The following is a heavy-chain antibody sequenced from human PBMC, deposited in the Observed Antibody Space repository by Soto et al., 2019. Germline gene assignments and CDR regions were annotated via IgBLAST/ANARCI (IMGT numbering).Heavy chain of an antibody. CDR3: ARRRVTVTTGPYAFDI. CDR1: GFTFSSYS. J-gene: IGHJ3*02. V-gene: IGHV3-21*01. Sequence: GGSLRLSCAASGFTFSSYSMNWVRQAPGKGLEWVSSISSSSSYIYYADSVKGRFTISRDNAKNSLYLQMNSLRPEDTAVYYCARRRVTVTTGPYAFDIWGQGTMVTVSS. CDR2: ISSSSSYI. D-gene: IGHD4-17*01.